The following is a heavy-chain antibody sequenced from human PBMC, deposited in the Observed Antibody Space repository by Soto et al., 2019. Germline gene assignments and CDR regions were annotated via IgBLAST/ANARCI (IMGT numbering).Heavy chain of an antibody. D-gene: IGHD3-10*01. V-gene: IGHV1-18*01. Sequence: ASVKVSCKASGYAFTSYGISWVRQAPGQGLEWMGWISAYNGNTNYAQKLQGRVTMTTDTSTSTAYMELRSLRSDDTAVYYCARAYYYGSGVVRFDPWGQGTLVTVSS. CDR2: ISAYNGNT. J-gene: IGHJ5*02. CDR1: GYAFTSYG. CDR3: ARAYYYGSGVVRFDP.